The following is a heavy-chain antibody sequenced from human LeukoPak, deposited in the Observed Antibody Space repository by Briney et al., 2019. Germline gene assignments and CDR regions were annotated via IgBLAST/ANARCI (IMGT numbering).Heavy chain of an antibody. CDR1: GGSFSGYY. Sequence: TSETLSLTCAVYGGSFSGYYWSWIRQPPGKGLEWIGEINHSGSTNYNPSLKSRVTISVDTSKNQFSLKLSSVTAADTAVYYCARAPYYGSGSYQYYYYYYMDLWGKGTTVTVSS. J-gene: IGHJ6*03. V-gene: IGHV4-34*01. CDR3: ARAPYYGSGSYQYYYYYYMDL. CDR2: INHSGST. D-gene: IGHD3-10*01.